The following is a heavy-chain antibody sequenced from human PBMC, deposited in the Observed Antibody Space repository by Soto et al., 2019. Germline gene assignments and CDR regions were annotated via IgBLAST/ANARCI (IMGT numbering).Heavy chain of an antibody. CDR1: GFTFSSYA. CDR3: AREHGITIFGVVPLPH. Sequence: GGSLRLSCAASGFTFSSYAMHWVRQAPGKGLEWVAVISYDGSNKYYADSVKGRFTISRDNSKNTLYLQMNSLRAEDTAVYYCAREHGITIFGVVPLPHWGQGTLVTVSS. CDR2: ISYDGSNK. J-gene: IGHJ4*02. D-gene: IGHD3-3*01. V-gene: IGHV3-30-3*01.